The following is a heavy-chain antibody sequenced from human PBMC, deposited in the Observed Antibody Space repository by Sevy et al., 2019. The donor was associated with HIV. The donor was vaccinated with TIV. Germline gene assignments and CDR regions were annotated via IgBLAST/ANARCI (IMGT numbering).Heavy chain of an antibody. V-gene: IGHV1-46*01. J-gene: IGHJ6*02. CDR3: ARDGGIYDFWSGYYPNYYYYGMDV. Sequence: ASVKVSCKASGYTFTSHYMHWVRQAPGQGLEWMGIINPSGGSTSYAQKFQGRVTMTRDTSTSTVYMELSSLRSEDTAVYYCARDGGIYDFWSGYYPNYYYYGMDVWGQGTTVTVSS. CDR1: GYTFTSHY. CDR2: INPSGGST. D-gene: IGHD3-3*01.